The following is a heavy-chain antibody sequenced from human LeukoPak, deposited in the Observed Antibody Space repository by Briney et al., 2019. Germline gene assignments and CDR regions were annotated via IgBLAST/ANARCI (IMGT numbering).Heavy chain of an antibody. D-gene: IGHD3-9*01. J-gene: IGHJ6*03. V-gene: IGHV1-8*03. CDR1: GYTFTSYD. CDR3: ARLLPDSVLRYFDWTIGHYYYYMDV. CDR2: MNPNSGNT. Sequence: ASVKVSCKASGYTFTSYDINWVRQATGQGLEWMGWMNPNSGNTGYAQKFQGRVTITRNTSISTAYMELSSLRPEDTAVYYCARLLPDSVLRYFDWTIGHYYYYMDVWGKGTTVTVSS.